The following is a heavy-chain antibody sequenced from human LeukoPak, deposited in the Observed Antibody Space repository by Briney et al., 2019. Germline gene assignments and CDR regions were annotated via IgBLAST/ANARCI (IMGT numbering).Heavy chain of an antibody. CDR1: GFTFSSYW. V-gene: IGHV3-74*01. CDR3: ARDNNWNYPDY. Sequence: GGSLRLSCAASGFTFSSYWMHWVRQAPGKGLVWVSRISGDGGTTRYADSMKGRFTISRDSAKNTLFLQMSSLRAEDTAVYYCARDNNWNYPDYWGQGTLVTVSS. CDR2: ISGDGGTT. J-gene: IGHJ4*02. D-gene: IGHD1-7*01.